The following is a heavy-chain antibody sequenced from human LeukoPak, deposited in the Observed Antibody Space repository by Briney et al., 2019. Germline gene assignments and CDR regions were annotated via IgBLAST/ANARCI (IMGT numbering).Heavy chain of an antibody. V-gene: IGHV4-59*01. D-gene: IGHD6-19*01. CDR3: ARGGWYLDY. J-gene: IGHJ4*02. CDR1: AGSISSYY. Sequence: SETVSLTCTVSAGSISSYYWSWIRQPPGQGLQWIGYIYYSGGTTYNPSLKSRVTMSVDTSKNHFSLKLSSVTAADTAVYFCARGGWYLDYWGQGALVTVSS. CDR2: IYYSGGT.